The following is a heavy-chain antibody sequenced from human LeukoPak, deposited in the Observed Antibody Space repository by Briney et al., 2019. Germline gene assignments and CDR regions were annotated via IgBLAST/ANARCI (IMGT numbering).Heavy chain of an antibody. CDR1: GYSISSGYY. CDR3: ARRDGYDLDY. D-gene: IGHD5-12*01. Sequence: SETLSLTCAVSGYSISSGYYWGWIRQPPGKGLEWIGSIYHSGSTYYNPSLKSRVTISVDTSKNQFSLKLSSVTAADTAVYYCARRDGYDLDYWGQGTLVTVSS. V-gene: IGHV4-38-2*01. J-gene: IGHJ4*02. CDR2: IYHSGST.